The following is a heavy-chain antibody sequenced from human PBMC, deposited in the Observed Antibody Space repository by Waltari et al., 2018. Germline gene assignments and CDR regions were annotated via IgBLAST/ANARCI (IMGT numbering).Heavy chain of an antibody. CDR2: IKQDGREK. V-gene: IGHV3-7*01. D-gene: IGHD1-26*01. CDR1: GFTFSTYW. Sequence: EVQLVESGGDLVQPGGALRLSCAASGFTFSTYWMSWVRQAPGKGLGWVANIKQDGREKLYVDSVKGRFTISRDNARNSLYLQMNSLRGEDTAVYYCARVSWDTITRKGIDYWGLGTLVIVSS. J-gene: IGHJ4*02. CDR3: ARVSWDTITRKGIDY.